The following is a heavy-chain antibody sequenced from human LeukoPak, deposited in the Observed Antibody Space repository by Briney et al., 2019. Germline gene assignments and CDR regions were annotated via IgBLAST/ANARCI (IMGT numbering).Heavy chain of an antibody. CDR3: ARSLYSRAAFFQH. Sequence: PSETLSLTCSVSGGSISSGSFFWSWIRQPAGKGLEWIGRIYTSGSTNYNPSLKSRVTISVDTSKNQFSLKLSSVTAADTAVYYCARSLYSRAAFFQHWGQGTLVTVSS. CDR2: IYTSGST. V-gene: IGHV4-61*02. J-gene: IGHJ1*01. CDR1: GGSISSGSFF. D-gene: IGHD3-3*02.